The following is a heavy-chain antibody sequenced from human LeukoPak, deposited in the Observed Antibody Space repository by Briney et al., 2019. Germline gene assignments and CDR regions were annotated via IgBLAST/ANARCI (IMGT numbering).Heavy chain of an antibody. J-gene: IGHJ4*02. CDR3: ATDLGEGPASILWCPLGY. CDR1: GYTLTELS. Sequence: GASVEVSCKVSGYTLTELSMHWVRQAPGKGLEWMGGFDPEDGETIYAQKFQGRVTMTEDTSTDTAYMELSSLRSEDTAVYYCATDLGEGPASILWCPLGYWGQGTLVTVSS. CDR2: FDPEDGET. D-gene: IGHD2-21*01. V-gene: IGHV1-24*01.